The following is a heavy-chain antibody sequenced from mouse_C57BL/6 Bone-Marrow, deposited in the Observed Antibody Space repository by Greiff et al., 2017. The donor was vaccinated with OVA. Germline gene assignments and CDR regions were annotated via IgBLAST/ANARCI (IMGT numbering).Heavy chain of an antibody. J-gene: IGHJ4*01. V-gene: IGHV1-55*01. CDR2: IYPGSGRT. D-gene: IGHD1-1*01. CDR3: ARAGITTVEGDFAMDY. CDR1: GYTFTSYW. Sequence: QVQLQQSGAELVKPGASVKMSCKASGYTFTSYWITWVKQRPGQGLEWIGDIYPGSGRTNYNEKFKSKATLSVDTSSSTVSLQLSSLTSEDSAVYYCARAGITTVEGDFAMDYWGQGTSVTVSS.